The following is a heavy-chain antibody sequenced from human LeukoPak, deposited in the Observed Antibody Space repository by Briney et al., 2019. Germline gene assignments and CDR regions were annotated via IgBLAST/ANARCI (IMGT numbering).Heavy chain of an antibody. J-gene: IGHJ3*02. V-gene: IGHV1-18*04. D-gene: IGHD3-9*01. Sequence: ASVKVSCKASGYTFTSYGISWVRQAPGQGLEWMGWISDYNGNTNYAQKLQGRVTMTTDTSTSTAYMELRSLRSDDTAVYYCASGYYDILTDLHDAFDIWGQGTMVTVSS. CDR2: ISDYNGNT. CDR1: GYTFTSYG. CDR3: ASGYYDILTDLHDAFDI.